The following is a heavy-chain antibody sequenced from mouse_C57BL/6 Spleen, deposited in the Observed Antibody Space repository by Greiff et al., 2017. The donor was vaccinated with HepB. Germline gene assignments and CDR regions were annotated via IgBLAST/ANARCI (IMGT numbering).Heavy chain of an antibody. CDR3: ARSLWYFDV. CDR1: GYAFSSSW. CDR2: IYPGDGDT. Sequence: VQLQQSGPELVKPGASVKISCKASGYAFSSSWMNWVKQRPGKGLEWIGRIYPGDGDTNYNGKFKGKATLTADKSSSTAYMQRSSLTSEDSAVYFCARSLWYFDVWGTGTTVTVSS. V-gene: IGHV1-82*01. D-gene: IGHD6-2*01. J-gene: IGHJ1*03.